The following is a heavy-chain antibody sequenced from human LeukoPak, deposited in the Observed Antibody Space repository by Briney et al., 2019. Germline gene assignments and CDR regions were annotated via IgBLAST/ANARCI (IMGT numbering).Heavy chain of an antibody. CDR2: ISAYNGDT. CDR1: GYTFTSYG. V-gene: IGHV1-18*04. D-gene: IGHD3-16*01. Sequence: ASVKVSCKASGYTFTSYGISWVRQAPGQGLEWMGWISAYNGDTNYAQKLQGRVTMTTDTSTTTVYMELRSLRSDDTAMYFCARATAGDVDYWGQGNLVTVSS. J-gene: IGHJ4*02. CDR3: ARATAGDVDY.